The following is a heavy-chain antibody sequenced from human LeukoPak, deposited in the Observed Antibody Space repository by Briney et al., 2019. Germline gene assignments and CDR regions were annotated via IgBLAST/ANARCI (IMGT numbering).Heavy chain of an antibody. CDR1: GFTVSNNY. V-gene: IGHV3-53*01. CDR3: ATEKRYGVFEH. D-gene: IGHD4-17*01. CDR2: IYSAGST. Sequence: GGSLRLSCAASGFTVSNNYMSWVRQAPGKGLEWVSVIYSAGSTYYADSVKGRFTISRDNSKNTLFLQMNSLRAEDTAVYYCATEKRYGVFEHWGQGTLVTVSS. J-gene: IGHJ4*02.